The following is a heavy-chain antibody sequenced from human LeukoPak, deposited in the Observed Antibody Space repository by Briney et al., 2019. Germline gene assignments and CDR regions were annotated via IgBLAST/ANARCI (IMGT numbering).Heavy chain of an antibody. CDR3: AREGHSWYFDY. CDR2: IYYSGST. Sequence: PSQTLSLTCTVSGGSISSGDYYWSLNRQPPGKGLEWIGYIYYSGSTYYNPSLKSRVTISVDTSKNQFSLKLSSVTAADTAVYYCAREGHSWYFDYWGQGTLVTVSS. J-gene: IGHJ4*02. D-gene: IGHD6-13*01. CDR1: GGSISSGDYY. V-gene: IGHV4-30-4*01.